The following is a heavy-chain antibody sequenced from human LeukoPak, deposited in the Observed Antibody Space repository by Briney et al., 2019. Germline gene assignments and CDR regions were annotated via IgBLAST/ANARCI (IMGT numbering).Heavy chain of an antibody. D-gene: IGHD5-18*01. CDR2: IDPSDSET. CDR1: GYSFTTYW. J-gene: IGHJ4*02. Sequence: GESLKTSCKASGYSFTTYWIGWVRQMPEKGLEWMGIIDPSDSETRYTPTFQGQVTISADKSLTTAYLQWNSLKASDTAMYYCARQTAMGRSGDYWGQGTLVTVSS. CDR3: ARQTAMGRSGDY. V-gene: IGHV5-51*01.